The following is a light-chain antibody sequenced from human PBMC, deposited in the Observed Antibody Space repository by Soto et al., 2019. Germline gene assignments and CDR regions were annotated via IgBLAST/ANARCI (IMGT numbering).Light chain of an antibody. Sequence: QSVLTQPPSVSGAPGQRVTISCTGSSSNIGASYAVHWYLQLPGTAPKLLIYGNSNRPSGVPDRFSGSKSGTSASLAITGLQAEDEADYYCQSYDSSLSGSVFGGGTKLTVL. CDR2: GNS. CDR1: SSNIGASYA. CDR3: QSYDSSLSGSV. J-gene: IGLJ3*02. V-gene: IGLV1-40*01.